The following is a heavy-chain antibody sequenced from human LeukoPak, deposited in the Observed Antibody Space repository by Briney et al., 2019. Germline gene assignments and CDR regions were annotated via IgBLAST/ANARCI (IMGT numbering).Heavy chain of an antibody. J-gene: IGHJ4*02. CDR1: GFTFNIYA. Sequence: PGGSLRLSCAASGFTFNIYAMHWVRQAPGKGLEWVAVISYDESDKYYADSVKGRFTISRDNSKNTLYLQMNSLRAEDTAVYYCAKAVYVDTAMVRRYFDYWGQGTLVTVSS. CDR2: ISYDESDK. CDR3: AKAVYVDTAMVRRYFDY. D-gene: IGHD5-18*01. V-gene: IGHV3-30*04.